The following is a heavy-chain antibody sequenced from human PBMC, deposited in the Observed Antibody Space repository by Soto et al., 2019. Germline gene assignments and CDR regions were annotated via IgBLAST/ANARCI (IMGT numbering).Heavy chain of an antibody. Sequence: PGGSLRLSCAASGYSISTYWMSWVRQAPGKGLEWVANVKQDGSEEYYVDSVKGRFIISRDNAKNSLYLQMNSLRAEDTAVYYCAALDTAMVKTAGYWGQGTLVTVSS. D-gene: IGHD5-18*01. J-gene: IGHJ4*02. CDR2: VKQDGSEE. V-gene: IGHV3-7*01. CDR3: AALDTAMVKTAGY. CDR1: GYSISTYW.